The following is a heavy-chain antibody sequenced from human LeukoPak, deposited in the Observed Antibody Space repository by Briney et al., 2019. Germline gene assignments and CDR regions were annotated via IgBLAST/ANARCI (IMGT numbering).Heavy chain of an antibody. V-gene: IGHV3-48*03. CDR3: ASTTPTYYDILTGYYNLPGY. Sequence: GGSLRLSCAASGFTFSSYEMNWVRQAPGKGLEWVSYISSSGSTIYYADSVKGRFTISRDNAKNSLYLQMNSLRAEDTAVYYCASTTPTYYDILTGYYNLPGYWGQGTLVTVSS. CDR1: GFTFSSYE. J-gene: IGHJ4*02. CDR2: ISSSGSTI. D-gene: IGHD3-9*01.